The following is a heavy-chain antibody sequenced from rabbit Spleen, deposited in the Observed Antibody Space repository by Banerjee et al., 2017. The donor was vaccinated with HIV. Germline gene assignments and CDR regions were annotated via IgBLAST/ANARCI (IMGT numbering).Heavy chain of an antibody. D-gene: IGHD1-1*01. CDR1: GFTISSYW. CDR2: INAITGKA. CDR3: ARDLDAVIGWNFAW. J-gene: IGHJ4*01. Sequence: QEQLEESGGRLVQPGGSLTLSCKASGFTISSYWMNWVRQAPGKGLEWIACINAITGKAVYASWAKGRFTFSKTSSTTVTLQMTSLTAADTATYFCARDLDAVIGWNFAWWGQGTLVTVS. V-gene: IGHV1S45*01.